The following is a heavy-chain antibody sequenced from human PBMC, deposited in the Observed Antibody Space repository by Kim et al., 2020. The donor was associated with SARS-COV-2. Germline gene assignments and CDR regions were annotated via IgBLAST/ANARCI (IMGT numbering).Heavy chain of an antibody. J-gene: IGHJ4*02. D-gene: IGHD6-6*01. CDR3: ASEYSSSQSFDY. Sequence: YADSVKGRFTISRDNSKNTLYLQMNSLRAEDTAVYYCASEYSSSQSFDYWGQGTLVTVSS. V-gene: IGHV3-23*01.